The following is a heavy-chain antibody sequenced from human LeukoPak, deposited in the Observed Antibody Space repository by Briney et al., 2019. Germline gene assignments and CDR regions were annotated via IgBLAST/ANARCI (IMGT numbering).Heavy chain of an antibody. CDR1: GGSISSYY. CDR2: IYYSGST. CDR3: ARYVDTAMVSLAFDY. Sequence: SSETLSLTCTVSGGSISSYYWSWIRQPPGKGLEWIGYIYYSGSTNYNPSLNSRVTISVDTSKNQFSLKLSSVTAADTAVYYCARYVDTAMVSLAFDYWGQGTLVTVSS. V-gene: IGHV4-59*01. D-gene: IGHD5-18*01. J-gene: IGHJ4*02.